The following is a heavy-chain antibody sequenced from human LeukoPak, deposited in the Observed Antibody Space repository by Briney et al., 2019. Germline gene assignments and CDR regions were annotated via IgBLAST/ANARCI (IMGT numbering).Heavy chain of an antibody. D-gene: IGHD6-19*01. V-gene: IGHV1-2*02. CDR1: GYTFTGYY. Sequence: ASVKVSCKASGYTFTGYYMHWVRQAPGQGLEWMGWINPNSGGTNYAQKFQGRVTMTRDTSISTAYMELRSLRSDDTAVYYCARGAVAGTSAFDIWGQGTMVTVSS. CDR2: INPNSGGT. J-gene: IGHJ3*02. CDR3: ARGAVAGTSAFDI.